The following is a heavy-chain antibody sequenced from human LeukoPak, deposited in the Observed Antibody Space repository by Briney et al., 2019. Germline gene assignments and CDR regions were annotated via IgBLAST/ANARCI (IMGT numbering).Heavy chain of an antibody. J-gene: IGHJ4*02. CDR2: ISSSSSYI. V-gene: IGHV3-21*01. CDR3: ARDLHDSSGYYSGAFDY. Sequence: PGGSLRLSCAASGFTFCSYSMNWLRQAPGKGLEWVSSISSSSSYIYYADSVKGRFTISRDNAKNSLYLQMNSRRAEDTAVYYCARDLHDSSGYYSGAFDYWGQGTLVTVSS. CDR1: GFTFCSYS. D-gene: IGHD3-22*01.